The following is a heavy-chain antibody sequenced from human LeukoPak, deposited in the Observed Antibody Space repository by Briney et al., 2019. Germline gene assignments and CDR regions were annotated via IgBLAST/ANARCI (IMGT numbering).Heavy chain of an antibody. Sequence: PSETLSLTCAVYGGSFSGYYWSWIRQPPGKGLEWIGEINHSGSTNYNPSLKSRVTISVDTSKNQFSLKLSSVTAADTAVYYCARGVIAVAANNWFDPWGQGTLVTVSS. D-gene: IGHD6-19*01. CDR1: GGSFSGYY. CDR3: ARGVIAVAANNWFDP. V-gene: IGHV4-34*01. J-gene: IGHJ5*02. CDR2: INHSGST.